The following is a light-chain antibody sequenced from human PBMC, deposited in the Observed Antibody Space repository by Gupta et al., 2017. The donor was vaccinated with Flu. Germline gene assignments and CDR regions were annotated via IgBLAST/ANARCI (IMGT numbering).Light chain of an antibody. CDR3: TSYAGNNNYV. V-gene: IGLV2-8*01. CDR2: EVT. J-gene: IGLJ1*01. CDR1: NSDVGGSKY. Sequence: QSALTQPPSASGPPGQAVTLSCPGTNSDVGGSKYVSWYQQHPGRAPRLIIYEVTKRPSGVPERFSGSKSGNTASLTVSGLRSEDEATYYCTSYAGNNNYVFGIGTKVTVL.